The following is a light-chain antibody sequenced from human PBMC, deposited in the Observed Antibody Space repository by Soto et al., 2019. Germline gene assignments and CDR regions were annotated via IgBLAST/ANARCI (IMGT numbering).Light chain of an antibody. V-gene: IGKV1-5*01. J-gene: IGKJ1*01. Sequence: DIQMTQSPSTLSASVGDRFTITCRASQNINTWLAWYQQKPGKAPKLLIFDASSLEGGVPSRFSGSGSGTEFTLTISGLQPEDFATYFCLQHNSYIGTWTFGQGTKVDI. CDR3: LQHNSYIGTWT. CDR2: DAS. CDR1: QNINTW.